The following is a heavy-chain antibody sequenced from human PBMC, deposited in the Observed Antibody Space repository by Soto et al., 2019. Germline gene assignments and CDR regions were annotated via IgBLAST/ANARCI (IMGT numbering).Heavy chain of an antibody. Sequence: SETLSLSCAVYGGSFSGYYWSWIRQPPGKGLEWIGEINHSGSTNYNPSLKSRVTISVDTSKNQFSLKLSSVTAADTAVYYCAIVALVLAATLWFDPWGQATLVTVSS. CDR2: INHSGST. CDR3: AIVALVLAATLWFDP. CDR1: GGSFSGYY. V-gene: IGHV4-34*01. J-gene: IGHJ5*02. D-gene: IGHD2-15*01.